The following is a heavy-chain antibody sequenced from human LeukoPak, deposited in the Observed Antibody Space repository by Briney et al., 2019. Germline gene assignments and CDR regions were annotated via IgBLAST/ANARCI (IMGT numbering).Heavy chain of an antibody. CDR3: ARDLGYYCDSSLAY. CDR1: GFTFSSYA. J-gene: IGHJ4*02. CDR2: ISYDGSNK. V-gene: IGHV3-30*04. Sequence: PGGSLRLSCAASGFTFSSYAMSWVRQAPGKGLEWVAVISYDGSNKYYADSVKGRFTISRDNSKNTLYLQMNSLRAEDTAVYYCARDLGYYCDSSLAYWGQGTLVTVSS. D-gene: IGHD3-22*01.